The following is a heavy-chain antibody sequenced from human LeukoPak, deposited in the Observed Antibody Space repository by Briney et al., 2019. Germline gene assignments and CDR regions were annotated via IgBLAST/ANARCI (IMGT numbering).Heavy chain of an antibody. CDR2: IYYSGST. D-gene: IGHD6-19*01. CDR3: ARGLRRYSSGWYERGAYFDY. V-gene: IGHV4-61*08. CDR1: GGSISSGGYY. Sequence: SETLSLTCTVSGGSISSGGYYWSWIRQHPGKGLEWIGYIYYSGSTNYNPSLKSRVTISVDTSKNQFSLKLSSVTAADTAVYYCARGLRRYSSGWYERGAYFDYWGQGTLVTVSS. J-gene: IGHJ4*02.